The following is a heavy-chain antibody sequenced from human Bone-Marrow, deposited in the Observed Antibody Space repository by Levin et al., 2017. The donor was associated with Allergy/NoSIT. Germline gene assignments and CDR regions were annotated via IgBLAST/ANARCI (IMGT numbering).Heavy chain of an antibody. CDR1: GFTFSSYA. CDR3: AKLCCLGDDSSGYSPYYFDY. V-gene: IGHV3-23*01. Sequence: GASVKVSCAASGFTFSSYAMSWVRQAPGKGLEWVSAISGSGGSTYYADSVKGRFTISRDNSKNTLYLQMNSLRAEDTAVYYCAKLCCLGDDSSGYSPYYFDYWGQGTLVTVSS. D-gene: IGHD3-22*01. CDR2: ISGSGGST. J-gene: IGHJ4*02.